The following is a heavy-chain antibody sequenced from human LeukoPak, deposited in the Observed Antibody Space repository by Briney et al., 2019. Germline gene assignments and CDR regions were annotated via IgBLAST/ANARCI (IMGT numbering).Heavy chain of an antibody. CDR3: AAAGRGYSSSCDY. CDR2: IIPILGIA. J-gene: IGHJ4*02. Sequence: SVTVSCKASGGTFSSYAISWVRQAPGQGLEWMGRIIPILGIANYAQKFQGRVTITADKSTSTAYMELSSLRSEDTAVYYRAAAGRGYSSSCDYWGQGTLVTVSS. CDR1: GGTFSSYA. D-gene: IGHD6-13*01. V-gene: IGHV1-69*04.